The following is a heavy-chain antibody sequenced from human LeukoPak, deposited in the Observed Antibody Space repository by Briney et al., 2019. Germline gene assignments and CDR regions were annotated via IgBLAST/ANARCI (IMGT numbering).Heavy chain of an antibody. J-gene: IGHJ6*02. D-gene: IGHD3-3*01. CDR1: GGTFSSYA. CDR2: IIPIFGTA. V-gene: IGHV1-69*01. CDR3: ARSVRFLEWFYGMDV. Sequence: ASVKVSCKASGGTFSSYAISWVRQAPGQGLEWMGGIIPIFGTANYAQKFQGRVTITADESTSTAYMELSSLRSEDTAVYYCARSVRFLEWFYGMDVWGQGTTVTVSS.